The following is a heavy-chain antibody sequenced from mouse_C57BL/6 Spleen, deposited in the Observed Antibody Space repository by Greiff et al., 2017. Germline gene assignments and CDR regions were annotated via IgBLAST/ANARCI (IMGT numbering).Heavy chain of an antibody. Sequence: QVQLQQPGAELVRPGTSVTLSCKASGYTFTSYWMHWVKQRPGQGLEWIGVIDPSDSYTNYNQKFKGKATLTVDTSSSTAYMQLSSLTSEDSAVYYCARQDYFDYWGQGTTLTVSS. CDR2: IDPSDSYT. V-gene: IGHV1-59*01. CDR1: GYTFTSYW. CDR3: ARQDYFDY. J-gene: IGHJ2*01.